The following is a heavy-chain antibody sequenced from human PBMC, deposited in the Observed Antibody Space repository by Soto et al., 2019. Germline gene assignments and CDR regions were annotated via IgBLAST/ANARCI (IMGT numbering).Heavy chain of an antibody. D-gene: IGHD1-26*01. CDR2: FDPEDGET. CDR1: GYTLTELS. J-gene: IGHJ3*02. Sequence: QVQLVQSGAEVKKPGASVKVSCKVSGYTLTELSMHWVRQAPGKGLGWMGGFDPEDGETIYAQKFQGRVTRTDDTSNDLAYMELSSLRSEDMAVYYCATGGEHYAFYIGGKGTMVTVSS. V-gene: IGHV1-24*01. CDR3: ATGGEHYAFYI.